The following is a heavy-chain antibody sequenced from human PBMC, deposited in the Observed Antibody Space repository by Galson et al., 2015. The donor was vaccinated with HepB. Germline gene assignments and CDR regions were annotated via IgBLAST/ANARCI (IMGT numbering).Heavy chain of an antibody. D-gene: IGHD3-10*01. J-gene: IGHJ4*02. CDR2: INTNTGNP. Sequence: SGYTFTSYAMNWVRQAPGQGLEWMGWINTNTGNPTYAQGFTGRFVFSLDTSVSTAYLQISSLKAEDTAVYYCARGVPTYYYGSGSYYDHDYWGQGTLVTVSS. CDR3: ARGVPTYYYGSGSYYDHDY. CDR1: GYTFTSYA. V-gene: IGHV7-4-1*02.